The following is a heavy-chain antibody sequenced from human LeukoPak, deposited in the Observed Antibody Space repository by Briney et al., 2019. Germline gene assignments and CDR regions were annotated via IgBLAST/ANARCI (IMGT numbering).Heavy chain of an antibody. CDR3: ARVRGRDGYNSGAFDI. CDR2: ISSSGSTI. CDR1: GFTFSSYE. V-gene: IGHV3-48*03. Sequence: PGGSLRLSCAASGFTFSSYEMNWVRQAPGKGLEWVSYISSSGSTIYYADSVKGRFTISRDNAKNSLYLQMNSLRAEDTAVYYCARVRGRDGYNSGAFDIWGQGTMVTVSS. D-gene: IGHD5-24*01. J-gene: IGHJ3*02.